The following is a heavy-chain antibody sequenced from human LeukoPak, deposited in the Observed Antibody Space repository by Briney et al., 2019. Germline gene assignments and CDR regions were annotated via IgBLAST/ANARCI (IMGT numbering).Heavy chain of an antibody. V-gene: IGHV4-59*01. CDR3: ARDVGSSSGWQPGYYFDY. Sequence: SETLSLTCTVSGGSISSYYWSWIRQPPGKGLEWIGYIYYSGSTNYNPSLKSRVTISVDTSKNQFSLKLSSVTAADTAVYYCARDVGSSSGWQPGYYFDYWGQGTLVTVSS. D-gene: IGHD6-19*01. CDR2: IYYSGST. J-gene: IGHJ4*02. CDR1: GGSISSYY.